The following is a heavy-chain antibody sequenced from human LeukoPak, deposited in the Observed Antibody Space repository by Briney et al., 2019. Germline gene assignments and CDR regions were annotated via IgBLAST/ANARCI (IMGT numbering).Heavy chain of an antibody. D-gene: IGHD6-19*01. CDR1: GFTFDDYA. CDR3: AKDMESGQWLVARFDY. CDR2: ISWNSGSI. J-gene: IGHJ4*02. Sequence: GGSLRLSCAASGFTFDDYAMHWVRQAPGKGLEWVSGISWNSGSIGYADSVKGRFTISRDNAKNSLYLQMNSLRAEDTALYYCAKDMESGQWLVARFDYWGQGTLVTVSS. V-gene: IGHV3-9*01.